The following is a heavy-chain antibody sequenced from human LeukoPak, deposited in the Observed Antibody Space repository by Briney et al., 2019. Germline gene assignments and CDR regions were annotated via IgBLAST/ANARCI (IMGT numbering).Heavy chain of an antibody. Sequence: SETLSLTCTVSGYSISSGYYWGWIRQPPGKGLEWIGSIYHSGGTYYNPSLKSRVTISVDTSKNQFSLKLSSVTAADTAVYYCARHWQSFGELFDVWGKGTTVTISS. J-gene: IGHJ6*04. V-gene: IGHV4-38-2*02. CDR1: GYSISSGYY. CDR2: IYHSGGT. CDR3: ARHWQSFGELFDV. D-gene: IGHD3-10*01.